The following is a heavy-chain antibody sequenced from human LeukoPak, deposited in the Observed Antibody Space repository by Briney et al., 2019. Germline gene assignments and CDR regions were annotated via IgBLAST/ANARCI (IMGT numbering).Heavy chain of an antibody. CDR3: AKVGGYAQRHYYYYYGMDV. CDR1: GFTFSSSA. Sequence: KAGGSLRLSCAASGFTFSSSAMSWVRQAPGKGLEWVSAICGSGDSTYYADSEKGRFTISRDNSKNTLYLQMNSLRAEDTAVYYCAKVGGYAQRHYYYYYGMDVWGQGTTVTVSS. D-gene: IGHD5-12*01. J-gene: IGHJ6*02. CDR2: ICGSGDST. V-gene: IGHV3-23*01.